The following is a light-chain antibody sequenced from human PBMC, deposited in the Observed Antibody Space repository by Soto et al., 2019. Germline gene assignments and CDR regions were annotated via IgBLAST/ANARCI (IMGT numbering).Light chain of an antibody. CDR2: GTS. J-gene: IGKJ4*01. Sequence: VLTQSPGTLSLSRGERATLSCRASERIYSAYLGWYQQKPGQAPRLLIYGTSSRATGIPDRFSGSGSGTDFTLTISRLEPEDSAVYYCQQYDSPPLTFGGGTKV. CDR1: ERIYSAY. CDR3: QQYDSPPLT. V-gene: IGKV3-20*01.